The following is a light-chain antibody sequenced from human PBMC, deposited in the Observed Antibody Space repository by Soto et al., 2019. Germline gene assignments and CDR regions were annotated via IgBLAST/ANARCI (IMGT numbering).Light chain of an antibody. Sequence: EIVMTQSPATLSVSPGERATLSCRASQSVSSNLAWYQQKLGQAPRLLIYGASTRATGIPARFSGSGSGTEFILTISCLQSEDFATYYCQQYNNWPITFGQGTRLEIK. CDR1: QSVSSN. V-gene: IGKV3D-15*01. CDR3: QQYNNWPIT. CDR2: GAS. J-gene: IGKJ5*01.